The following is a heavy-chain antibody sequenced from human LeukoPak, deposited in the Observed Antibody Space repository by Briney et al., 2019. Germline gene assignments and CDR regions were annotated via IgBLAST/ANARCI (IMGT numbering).Heavy chain of an antibody. V-gene: IGHV4-34*01. Sequence: KTSETLSLTCAVYGGSLSGYYWSWIRQPPGKGLEWIGEINHSGSTNYNPSLKSRVTISVDTSKNQFSLKLSSVTAADTAVYYCARSGGQMAVAGTNYFDYWGQGTLVTVSS. CDR1: GGSLSGYY. CDR3: ARSGGQMAVAGTNYFDY. CDR2: INHSGST. D-gene: IGHD6-19*01. J-gene: IGHJ4*02.